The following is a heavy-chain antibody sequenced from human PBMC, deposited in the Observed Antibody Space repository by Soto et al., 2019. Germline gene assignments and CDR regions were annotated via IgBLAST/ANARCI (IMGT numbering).Heavy chain of an antibody. CDR3: ARGHLAVVPVASWYYYMDV. V-gene: IGHV1-3*01. D-gene: IGHD2-2*01. CDR1: GYSFSNYA. CDR2: VNAGNGNT. Sequence: QVQLVQSGAEVEKPGASVKVSCKASGYSFSNYAVHWVRQAPGQRLEWMGWVNAGNGNTRYSQTFQGRVTITRDTSARTAYLELSSLRSEDTAVYYCARGHLAVVPVASWYYYMDVWGKGTTVTVSS. J-gene: IGHJ6*03.